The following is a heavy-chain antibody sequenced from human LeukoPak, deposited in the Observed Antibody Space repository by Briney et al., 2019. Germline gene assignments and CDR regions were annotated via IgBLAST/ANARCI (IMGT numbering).Heavy chain of an antibody. V-gene: IGHV3-21*01. CDR2: ISTSGTYI. CDR1: GFILSDYN. D-gene: IGHD2-15*01. J-gene: IGHJ4*02. Sequence: TGGSLRLSCAASGFILSDYNMNWVRQAPGKGLEWVSFISTSGTYITYADSVKGRFTISRDNAKNSLYLQMNSLRAEDTAVYYCARDLSATARAYDYWGQGTLVTVSS. CDR3: ARDLSATARAYDY.